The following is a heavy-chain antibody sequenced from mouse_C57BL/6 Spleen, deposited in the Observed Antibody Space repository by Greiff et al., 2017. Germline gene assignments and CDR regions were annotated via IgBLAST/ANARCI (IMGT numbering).Heavy chain of an antibody. Sequence: QVQLQQSGAELAKPGASVKLSCKASGYTFTSYWMHWVKQRPGQGLEWIGYINPSSGYTKYNQKFKDKATLTADKSSSTAYMQLSSLTYEDSAVYYCARYPYGSEGYFDGWGTGTTVTVSS. D-gene: IGHD1-1*01. CDR3: ARYPYGSEGYFDG. J-gene: IGHJ1*03. V-gene: IGHV1-7*01. CDR2: INPSSGYT. CDR1: GYTFTSYW.